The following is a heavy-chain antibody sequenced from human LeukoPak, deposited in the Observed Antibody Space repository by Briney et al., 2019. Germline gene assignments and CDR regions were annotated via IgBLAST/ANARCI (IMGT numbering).Heavy chain of an antibody. CDR1: GFTFSSYS. CDR2: ISSSSSYI. J-gene: IGHJ4*02. D-gene: IGHD6-19*01. CDR3: ARVPTSSGWTGY. V-gene: IGHV3-21*01. Sequence: GGSLRLSCAAPGFTFSSYSMNWVRQAPGKGLEWVSSISSSSSYIYYADSVKGRFTISRDNAKNSLYLQMNSLRAEDTAVYYCARVPTSSGWTGYWGQGTLVTVSS.